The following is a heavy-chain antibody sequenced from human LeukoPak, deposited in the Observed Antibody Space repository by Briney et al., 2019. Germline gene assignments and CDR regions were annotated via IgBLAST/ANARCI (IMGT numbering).Heavy chain of an antibody. D-gene: IGHD4-17*01. Sequence: ASVKVSCKVSGYTLTELSMHWVRQAPGKGLEWMGGFDPEDGETIYAQKFQGRVTMTEDTSTDTVYMELNSLRSEDTAVYYCASGDVTVTNNFDYWGQGTLVTVSS. CDR2: FDPEDGET. CDR3: ASGDVTVTNNFDY. CDR1: GYTLTELS. V-gene: IGHV1-24*01. J-gene: IGHJ4*02.